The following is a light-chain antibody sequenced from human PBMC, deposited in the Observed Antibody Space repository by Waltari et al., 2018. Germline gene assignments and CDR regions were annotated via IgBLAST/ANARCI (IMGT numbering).Light chain of an antibody. CDR3: QVWDTSIDLSV. Sequence: SYVLTQAPSVSVAPGETPRITCGGNKIAYKNVHWYQQKPGQAPVLVIFYDSDRPSGIPERFSGSNSGNTATLTISRAEAGDEADYYCQVWDTSIDLSVFGTGTKVTVL. J-gene: IGLJ1*01. V-gene: IGLV3-21*04. CDR2: YDS. CDR1: KIAYKN.